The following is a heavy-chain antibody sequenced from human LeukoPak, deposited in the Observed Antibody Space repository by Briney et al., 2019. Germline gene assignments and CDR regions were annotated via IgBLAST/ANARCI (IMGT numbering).Heavy chain of an antibody. CDR2: IYYSGST. CDR1: GGSISSSSYY. Sequence: SETLSLTCTVSGGSISSSSYYWGWIRQPPGKGLEWIGSIYYSGSTYYNPSLKSRVTISVDTSKNQFSLKLSSVTAADTAVYYCARVEYSSSWVYYYYYYMDVWGKGTTVTVSS. V-gene: IGHV4-39*07. J-gene: IGHJ6*03. D-gene: IGHD6-13*01. CDR3: ARVEYSSSWVYYYYYYMDV.